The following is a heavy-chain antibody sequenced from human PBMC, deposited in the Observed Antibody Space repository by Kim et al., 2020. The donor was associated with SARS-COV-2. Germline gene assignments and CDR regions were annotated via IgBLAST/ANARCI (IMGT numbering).Heavy chain of an antibody. V-gene: IGHV3-48*03. D-gene: IGHD4-4*01. CDR3: ARGPNYSPFDY. Sequence: YDADSVRGRFTIPRDNDKNSLYLQMNSLRAEDTAVYYCARGPNYSPFDYWGQGTLVTVSS. J-gene: IGHJ4*02.